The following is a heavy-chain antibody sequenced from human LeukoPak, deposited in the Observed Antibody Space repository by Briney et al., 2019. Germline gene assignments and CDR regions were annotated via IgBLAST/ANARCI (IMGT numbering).Heavy chain of an antibody. Sequence: PGGSLRLSCAASGFTFSSYAMHWVRQAPGKGLEWVAVISYDGGNKYYADSVKGRFTISRDNSKNTLYLQMNSLRAEDTAVYYCASQRYYYYGMDVWGQGTTVTVSS. J-gene: IGHJ6*02. CDR3: ASQRYYYYGMDV. CDR1: GFTFSSYA. V-gene: IGHV3-30-3*01. CDR2: ISYDGGNK.